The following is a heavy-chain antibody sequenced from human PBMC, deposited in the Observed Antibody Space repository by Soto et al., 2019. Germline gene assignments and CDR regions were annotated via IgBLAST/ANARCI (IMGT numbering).Heavy chain of an antibody. V-gene: IGHV1-18*01. CDR3: ARIADCSTTSCSFPSRFHILGYYYYYGLDV. D-gene: IGHD2-2*01. CDR1: GYTFTSYG. J-gene: IGHJ6*01. Sequence: ASVKVSCKASGYTFTSYGISWVRQAPGQGLEWVGWISAYNGNSNYAQKYHGRVTMTTDTSTNTAYMEMSSLRSDDTAVYYCARIADCSTTSCSFPSRFHILGYYYYYGLDVWGQGTTVTVSS. CDR2: ISAYNGNS.